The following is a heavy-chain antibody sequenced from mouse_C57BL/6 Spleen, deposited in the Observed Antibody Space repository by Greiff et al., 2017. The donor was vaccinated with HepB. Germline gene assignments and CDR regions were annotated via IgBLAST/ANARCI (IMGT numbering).Heavy chain of an antibody. CDR3: ARGTAQATLLNAMDY. CDR2: IDPSDSYT. J-gene: IGHJ4*01. D-gene: IGHD3-2*02. V-gene: IGHV1-50*01. Sequence: QVQLKQPGAELVKPGASVKLSCKASGYTFTSYWMQWVKQRPGQGLEWIGEIDPSDSYTNYNQKFKGKATLTVDTSSSTAYMQLSSLTSEDSAVYYCARGTAQATLLNAMDYWGQGTSVTVSS. CDR1: GYTFTSYW.